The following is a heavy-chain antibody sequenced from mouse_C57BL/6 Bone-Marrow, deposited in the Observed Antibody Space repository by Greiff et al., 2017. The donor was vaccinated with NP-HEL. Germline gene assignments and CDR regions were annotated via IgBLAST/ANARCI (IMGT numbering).Heavy chain of an antibody. CDR1: GFTFSSYT. D-gene: IGHD3-2*02. CDR2: ISGGGGNT. V-gene: IGHV5-9*01. CDR3: ARHQTAQALDY. Sequence: EVKVVESGGGLVKPGGSLKLSCAASGFTFSSYTMSWVRQTPEKRLEWVATISGGGGNTYYPDSVKGRFTISRDNAKNTLYLQMSSLRSEDTALYYCARHQTAQALDYWGQGTTLTVSS. J-gene: IGHJ2*01.